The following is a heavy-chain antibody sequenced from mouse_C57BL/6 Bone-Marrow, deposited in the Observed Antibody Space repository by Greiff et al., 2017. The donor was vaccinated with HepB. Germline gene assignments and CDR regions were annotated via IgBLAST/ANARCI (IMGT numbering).Heavy chain of an antibody. Sequence: EVQVVESGPGLVKPSQSLSLTCSVTGYSITSGYYWNWIRQFPGNKLEWMGYISYDGSNNYNPSLKNRISITRDTSKNQFFLKLNSVTTEDTATYYCARGAFWFAYWGQGTLVTVSA. CDR2: ISYDGSN. J-gene: IGHJ3*01. V-gene: IGHV3-6*01. CDR3: ARGAFWFAY. CDR1: GYSITSGYY.